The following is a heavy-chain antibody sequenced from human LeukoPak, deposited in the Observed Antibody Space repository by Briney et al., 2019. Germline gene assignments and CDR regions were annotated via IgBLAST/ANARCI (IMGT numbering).Heavy chain of an antibody. CDR1: GGTFSSYG. CDR2: IIPIFGTA. Sequence: SVKVSCKASGGTFSSYGISWVRQAPGQGLEWMGGIIPIFGTANYAQKFQGRVTITADESTSTAYMELSSLRSEDTAVYYCARGQSAYDFWSGYYTKYYFDYWGQGTLVTVSS. CDR3: ARGQSAYDFWSGYYTKYYFDY. V-gene: IGHV1-69*13. D-gene: IGHD3-3*01. J-gene: IGHJ4*02.